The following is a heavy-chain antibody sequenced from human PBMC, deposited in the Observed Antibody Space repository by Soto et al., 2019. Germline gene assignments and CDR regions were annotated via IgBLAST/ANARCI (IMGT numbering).Heavy chain of an antibody. Sequence: ASVKVSCKASGYTFTSQYMHWVRQAPGQGLEWMGIINPSGGSTSYAQKFQGRVTMTRDTSTSTVYMELSSLRSEDTAVYYCARDPGIAGRLGYVDYWGQGTLVTLSS. D-gene: IGHD6-6*01. CDR3: ARDPGIAGRLGYVDY. V-gene: IGHV1-46*01. J-gene: IGHJ4*02. CDR2: INPSGGST. CDR1: GYTFTSQY.